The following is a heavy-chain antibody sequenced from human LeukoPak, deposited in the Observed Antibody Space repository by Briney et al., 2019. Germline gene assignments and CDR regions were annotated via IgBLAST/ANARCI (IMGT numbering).Heavy chain of an antibody. Sequence: PGGSLILSCAASGFTFSSYGMHWVRQAPGKGLEWVAVISYDGSNKYYADSVKGRFTISRDNSKNTLYLQMNSLRAEDTAVYYCAKASVTLNWFDPWGQGTLVTVSS. CDR2: ISYDGSNK. CDR1: GFTFSSYG. CDR3: AKASVTLNWFDP. D-gene: IGHD2-21*02. V-gene: IGHV3-30*18. J-gene: IGHJ5*02.